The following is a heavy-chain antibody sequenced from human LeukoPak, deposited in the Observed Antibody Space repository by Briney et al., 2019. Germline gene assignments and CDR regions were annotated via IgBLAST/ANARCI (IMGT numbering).Heavy chain of an antibody. CDR2: INHSGST. CDR3: ASSGDYCGGDCYFDY. CDR1: GGSFSGYY. Sequence: PSETLSLTCAVYGGSFSGYYWSWIRQPPGKGLEWIGEINHSGSTNYNPSLKSRVTISVDTSKNQFSLKLSSVTAADTAVYYCASSGDYCGGDCYFDYWGQGTLVTVSS. V-gene: IGHV4-34*01. D-gene: IGHD2-21*02. J-gene: IGHJ4*02.